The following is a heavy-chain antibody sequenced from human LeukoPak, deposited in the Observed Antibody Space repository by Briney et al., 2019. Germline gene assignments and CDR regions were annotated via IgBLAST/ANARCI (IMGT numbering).Heavy chain of an antibody. Sequence: PGRSLRLSCTASGFTFGVYGMSWVRQAPGKGLEWVVFIRSKAYGATTKYAACVEGRFDISRDDSKSTAYLQMNSLRAGDTGGFYCTRVTLYMTEMVVILTLDFWGRGTLVSVSS. V-gene: IGHV3-49*04. CDR3: TRVTLYMTEMVVILTLDF. CDR2: IRSKAYGATT. CDR1: GFTFGVYG. D-gene: IGHD2-21*01. J-gene: IGHJ4*02.